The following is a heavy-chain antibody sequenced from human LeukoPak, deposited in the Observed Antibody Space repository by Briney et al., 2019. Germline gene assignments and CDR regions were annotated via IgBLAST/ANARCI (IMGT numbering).Heavy chain of an antibody. Sequence: GGSLRLSCTASGFIFGDYAMSWFRQAPGKGLEWVGFIRSKAYGGTTEYAASVKGRFTISRDDSKSIAYLQMDSLKTEDTAVYYCTRDPAYCGGDCYWGQGTLVTVSS. CDR2: IRSKAYGGTT. CDR3: TRDPAYCGGDCY. J-gene: IGHJ4*02. V-gene: IGHV3-49*03. D-gene: IGHD2-21*02. CDR1: GFIFGDYA.